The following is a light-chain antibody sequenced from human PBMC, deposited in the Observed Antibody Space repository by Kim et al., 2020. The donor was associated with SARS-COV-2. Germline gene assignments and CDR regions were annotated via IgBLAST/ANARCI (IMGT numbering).Light chain of an antibody. J-gene: IGKJ4*01. CDR2: GAS. V-gene: IGKV3-20*01. CDR3: QQYGRSPLT. Sequence: CAGESSTRAYRPSQGVSNSYLSWYQQKPGPAPRVLIYGASSRANCIPDRFSGSGSGADLTFSISRLEPEDFAVYYSQQYGRSPLTFVGGTKLDI. CDR1: QGVSNSY.